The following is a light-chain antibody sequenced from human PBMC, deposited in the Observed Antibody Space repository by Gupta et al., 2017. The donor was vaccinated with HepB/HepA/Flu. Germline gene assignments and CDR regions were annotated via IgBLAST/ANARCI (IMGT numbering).Light chain of an antibody. CDR2: DVS. J-gene: IGLJ2*01. V-gene: IGLV2-14*03. Sequence: SALTQPASVSGSPGQSITISCTGTRSDVGGYNYVSWYQHNPGTVPKLMIYDVSNRPAVVATCFSGSKAGNTASLTLSVLQEEDDADYYGSADTTTTTVVFGGGTKLTVL. CDR3: SADTTTTTVV. CDR1: RSDVGGYNY.